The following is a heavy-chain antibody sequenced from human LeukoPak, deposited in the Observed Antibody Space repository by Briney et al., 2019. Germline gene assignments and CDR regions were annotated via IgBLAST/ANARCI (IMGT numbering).Heavy chain of an antibody. J-gene: IGHJ3*02. CDR1: GFTFSNYG. Sequence: PGGSLRLSCGASGFTFSNYGMHWVRQAPGKGLEWVAVISYDGSKKYHADSVKGRFTISRDNSKNTLYLQMNSLRAEDTAVYYCARGGYAWSSSWFTYAFDIWGQGTMVTVSS. V-gene: IGHV3-30*03. D-gene: IGHD6-13*01. CDR2: ISYDGSKK. CDR3: ARGGYAWSSSWFTYAFDI.